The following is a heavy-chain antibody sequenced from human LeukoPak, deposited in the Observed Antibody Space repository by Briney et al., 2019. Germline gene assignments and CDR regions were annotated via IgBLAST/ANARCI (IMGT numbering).Heavy chain of an antibody. CDR3: ARARAHFFTMVRGMDWFDP. J-gene: IGHJ5*02. CDR2: FDPEDGET. V-gene: IGHV1-24*01. CDR1: GYTLTELS. Sequence: ASVKVSCKVSGYTLTELSMHWVRQAPGKGLEWMGGFDPEDGETIYAQKFQGRVTMTTDTSTSTAYMELRSLRSDDTAVYYCARARAHFFTMVRGMDWFDPWGQGTLVTVSS. D-gene: IGHD3-10*01.